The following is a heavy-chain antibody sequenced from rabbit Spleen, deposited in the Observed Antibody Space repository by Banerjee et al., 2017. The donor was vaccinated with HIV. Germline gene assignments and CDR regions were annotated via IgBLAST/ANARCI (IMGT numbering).Heavy chain of an antibody. CDR1: GVSFSISSY. J-gene: IGHJ6*01. V-gene: IGHV1S45*01. CDR3: ARDTASSFSSYGMDL. CDR2: IDAGSSGFT. D-gene: IGHD8-1*01. Sequence: EQLEESGGGLVKPEGSLTLTCTASGVSFSISSYMCWVRQAPGKGLEWIACIDAGSSGFTYFATWAKGRFTISKTSSTTVTLRMTRLTAADTATYFCARDTASSFSSYGMDLWGQGTLVTVS.